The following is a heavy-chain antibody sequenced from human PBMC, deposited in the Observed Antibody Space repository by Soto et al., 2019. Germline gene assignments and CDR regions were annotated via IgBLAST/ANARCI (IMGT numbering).Heavy chain of an antibody. CDR2: VYYTGST. D-gene: IGHD3-3*01. Sequence: ETLSRTGRVSGGSISGSYWSWIRQSPGKGLEWLGYVYYTGSTNYSPSLRSRVSISVDTSKNQFSLKLSSVTAADTAVYYCATGSGHDWSADRWFDPWGQGTLVTVYS. CDR1: GGSISGSY. J-gene: IGHJ5*02. CDR3: ATGSGHDWSADRWFDP. V-gene: IGHV4-59*12.